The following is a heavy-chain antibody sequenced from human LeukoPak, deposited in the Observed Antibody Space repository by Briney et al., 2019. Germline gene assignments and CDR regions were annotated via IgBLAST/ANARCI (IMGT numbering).Heavy chain of an antibody. CDR2: IRSKANSYAT. V-gene: IGHV3-73*01. Sequence: GGSLKLSCAASGFTFSGSGMHWVRQASGKGLEWVGRIRSKANSYATEYAASVKGRFTISRDDSKNTAYLQMNSPKTGDTAVYYCTGNSYGDYYYYYYMDVWGKGATVTVSS. D-gene: IGHD4-17*01. CDR3: TGNSYGDYYYYYYMDV. J-gene: IGHJ6*03. CDR1: GFTFSGSG.